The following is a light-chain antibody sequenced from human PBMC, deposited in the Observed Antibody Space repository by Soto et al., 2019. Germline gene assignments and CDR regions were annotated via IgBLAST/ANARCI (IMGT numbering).Light chain of an antibody. CDR1: QTLTTIS. CDR2: DAS. J-gene: IGKJ5*01. Sequence: IVVTHSAGALSLSPGERVTLYCRASQTLTTISLAWCQQEPGPAPRLLIYDASSRASGIRNRFSGSGCGTDFTLTITSLEPEDFAVYYCQRRNNWPCSITFGPGTRLEI. V-gene: IGKV3D-20*02. CDR3: QRRNNWPCSIT.